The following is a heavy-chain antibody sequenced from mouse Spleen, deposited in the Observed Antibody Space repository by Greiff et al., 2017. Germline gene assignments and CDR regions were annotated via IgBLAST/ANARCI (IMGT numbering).Heavy chain of an antibody. CDR3: ARDSSGYDAMDY. D-gene: IGHD3-2*01. V-gene: IGHV5-17*01. CDR2: ISSGSSTI. J-gene: IGHJ4*01. Sequence: EVKLMESGGGLVKPGGSLKLSCAASGFTFSDYGMHWVRQAPEKGLEWVAYISSGSSTIYYADTVKGRFTISRDNAKNTLFLQMTSLRSEDTAMYYCARDSSGYDAMDYWGQGTSVTVSS. CDR1: GFTFSDYG.